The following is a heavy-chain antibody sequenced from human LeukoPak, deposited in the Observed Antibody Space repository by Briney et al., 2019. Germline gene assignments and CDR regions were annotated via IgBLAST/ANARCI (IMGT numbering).Heavy chain of an antibody. J-gene: IGHJ4*02. CDR2: IKEDGSEK. CDR3: ARDHHPSYYLPDY. V-gene: IGHV3-7*04. Sequence: GGSLRLSCAVSGLTFSSYWMTWVRQAPGKGLEWVASIKEDGSEKYYEDSVKGRFTISRDNAKNSLYLQMNSLRAEDTAVYYCARDHHPSYYLPDYWGQGTLVTVSS. D-gene: IGHD1-26*01. CDR1: GLTFSSYW.